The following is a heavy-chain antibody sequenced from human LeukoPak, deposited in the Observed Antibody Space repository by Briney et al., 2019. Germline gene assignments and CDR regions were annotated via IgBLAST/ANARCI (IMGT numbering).Heavy chain of an antibody. CDR3: ARQGDSRGYSTLDY. CDR2: IYYSETT. V-gene: IGHV4-39*01. D-gene: IGHD3-22*01. CDR1: GDSISSSFYY. Sequence: NPSETLSLTCTVSGDSISSSFYYWGWIRQPPGRGLEWIGTIYYSETTYYNPSLKSRVTISVDTSKNQFALNLSSVTAADTAVYYCARQGDSRGYSTLDYWGQGTLVTVSS. J-gene: IGHJ4*02.